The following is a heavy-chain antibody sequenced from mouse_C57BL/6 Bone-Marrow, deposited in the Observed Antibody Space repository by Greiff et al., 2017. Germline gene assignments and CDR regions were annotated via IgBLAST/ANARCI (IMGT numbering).Heavy chain of an antibody. V-gene: IGHV1-81*01. CDR1: GYTFTSYG. Sequence: VQLQESGAELARPGASVKLSCKASGYTFTSYGISWVKQRTGQGLEWIGEIYPRSGTTYYNEKFKGKATLTADKAPSTAYMELRSLTSEDSAVYFCAKTLWSTTGYFDVWGTGTTVTVSS. D-gene: IGHD1-1*02. CDR3: AKTLWSTTGYFDV. CDR2: IYPRSGTT. J-gene: IGHJ1*03.